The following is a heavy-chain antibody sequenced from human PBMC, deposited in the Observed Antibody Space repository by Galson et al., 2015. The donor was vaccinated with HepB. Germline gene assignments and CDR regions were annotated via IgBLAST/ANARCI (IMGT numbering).Heavy chain of an antibody. CDR3: ARDSSPFAGDSGPGVGVNFDY. J-gene: IGHJ4*02. CDR1: GFTFSSYW. CDR2: IKQDGSEK. V-gene: IGHV3-7*03. D-gene: IGHD3-10*01. Sequence: SLRLSCAASGFTFSSYWMSWVRQAPGKGLEWVANIKQDGSEKYYVDSVKGRFTISRDNAKNSLYLQMNSLRAEDTAVYYCARDSSPFAGDSGPGVGVNFDYWGQGTLVTVSS.